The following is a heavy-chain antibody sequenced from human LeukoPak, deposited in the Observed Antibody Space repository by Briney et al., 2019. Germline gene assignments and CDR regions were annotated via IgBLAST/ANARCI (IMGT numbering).Heavy chain of an antibody. CDR1: GFIFSDYN. Sequence: GGSLRLSCAASGFIFSDYNMNWVRQAPGKGLEWISYIGISSGNTKYADSVKGRFTISGDNAKNSLYLQMNSLRVEDTAVYYCARDHNYAFDNWGQGTLVTVSS. D-gene: IGHD1-1*01. V-gene: IGHV3-11*06. J-gene: IGHJ4*02. CDR3: ARDHNYAFDN. CDR2: IGISSGNT.